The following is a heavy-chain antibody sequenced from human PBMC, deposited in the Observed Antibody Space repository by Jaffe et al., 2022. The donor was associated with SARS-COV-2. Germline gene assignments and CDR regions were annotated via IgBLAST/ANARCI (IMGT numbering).Heavy chain of an antibody. CDR2: ILGSGANT. V-gene: IGHV3-23*01. D-gene: IGHD6-6*01. CDR1: GFTFSSYA. Sequence: EVQLLESGGGLVQPGGSLRLSCAASGFTFSSYAMSWVRQAPGKGLEWISVILGSGANTYYADSVKGRFTISRDNSKNTLYLQMDSLRVEDTALYYCAKGPKQLVGNWGQGTLVTVSS. CDR3: AKGPKQLVGN. J-gene: IGHJ4*02.